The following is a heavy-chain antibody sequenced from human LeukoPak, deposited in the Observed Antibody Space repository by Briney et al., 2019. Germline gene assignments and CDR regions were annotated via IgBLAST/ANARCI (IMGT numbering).Heavy chain of an antibody. D-gene: IGHD3-9*01. J-gene: IGHJ4*02. CDR2: INHGGRT. V-gene: IGHV4-34*01. CDR3: ASSLRAVDWQFDY. Sequence: SETLSLTCAAYGESLNIYYWSWIRQPPGKGLEWIGEINHGGRTNYNPSLKSRVTISVDTSKNQFSLKLTSVTAADTAMYYCASSLRAVDWQFDYWGQGTLVTVSS. CDR1: GESLNIYY.